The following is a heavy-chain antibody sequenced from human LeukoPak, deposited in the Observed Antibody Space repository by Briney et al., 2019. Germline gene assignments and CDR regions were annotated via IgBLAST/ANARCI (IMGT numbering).Heavy chain of an antibody. CDR2: ISAYNGNT. CDR3: AREGLSLGIVATIYVLFDY. Sequence: ASVKVSCKASGYTFTSYGISWVRQAPGQGLEWMGWISAYNGNTNYAQELQGRVTMTTDTSTSTAYMELRSLRSDDTAVYYCAREGLSLGIVATIYVLFDYWGQGTLVTVSS. J-gene: IGHJ4*02. V-gene: IGHV1-18*01. D-gene: IGHD5-12*01. CDR1: GYTFTSYG.